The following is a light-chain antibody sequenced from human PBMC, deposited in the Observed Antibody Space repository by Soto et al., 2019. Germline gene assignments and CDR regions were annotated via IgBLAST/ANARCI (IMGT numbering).Light chain of an antibody. CDR2: NTS. J-gene: IGKJ5*01. CDR3: QQRSSWPPVIT. V-gene: IGKV3-11*01. Sequence: EIVLTQSPATLSLSPGERATLSCRASQSFSSYLAWYQQKPGQAPRLLIYNTSKRATGIPARFSGRGSGTEFTLTISSLEPEDFAVYYCQQRSSWPPVITFGQGTRLEI. CDR1: QSFSSY.